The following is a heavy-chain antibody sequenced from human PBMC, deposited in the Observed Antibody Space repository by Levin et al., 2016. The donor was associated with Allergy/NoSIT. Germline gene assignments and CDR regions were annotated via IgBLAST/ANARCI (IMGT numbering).Heavy chain of an antibody. CDR2: INHSGST. V-gene: IGHV4-34*01. CDR1: GGSFSGYY. J-gene: IGHJ5*02. D-gene: IGHD6-13*01. CDR3: ARGGRYSSTYNWFDP. Sequence: GSLRLSCAVYGGSFSGYYWSWIRQPPGKGLEWIGEINHSGSTNYNPSLKSRVTISVDTSKNQFSLKLSSVTAADTAVYYCARGGRYSSTYNWFDPWGQGTLVTVSS.